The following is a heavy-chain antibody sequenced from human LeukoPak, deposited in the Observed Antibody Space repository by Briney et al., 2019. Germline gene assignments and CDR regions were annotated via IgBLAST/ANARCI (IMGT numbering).Heavy chain of an antibody. J-gene: IGHJ4*02. CDR2: INPNSGGT. CDR1: GYTFTGYY. Sequence: GASVKVSCKASGYTFTGYYTHWVRQAPGQGLEWMGWINPNSGGTNYAQKFQGRVTMTRDTSISTAYMELSRLRSDDTAVYYCDTYYYDSSGYYPTASWGQGTLVTVSS. V-gene: IGHV1-2*02. D-gene: IGHD3-22*01. CDR3: DTYYYDSSGYYPTAS.